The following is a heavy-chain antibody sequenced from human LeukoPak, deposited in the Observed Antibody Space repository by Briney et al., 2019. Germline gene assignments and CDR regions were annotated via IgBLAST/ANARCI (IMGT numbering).Heavy chain of an antibody. CDR2: INSDGSST. CDR3: ARDKPSSIAARFDY. J-gene: IGHJ4*02. Sequence: GGSLRLSCAASGFTFSSYWMHWVRQAPGKGLVWVSRINSDGSSTSYADSVKGRFTISRDNAKNTLYLQMNSPRAEDTAVYCCARDKPSSIAARFDYWGQGTLVTVSS. CDR1: GFTFSSYW. D-gene: IGHD6-6*01. V-gene: IGHV3-74*01.